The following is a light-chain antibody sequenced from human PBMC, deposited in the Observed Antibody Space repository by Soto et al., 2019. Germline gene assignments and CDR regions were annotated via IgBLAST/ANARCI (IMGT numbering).Light chain of an antibody. Sequence: QSALTQPASVSGSPGQSITISCTGTTSDVGGYNYVSWYQQHPGKAPKLLIYEVNNRPSGVSNRFSGSKSGNTASLTISGLQAEDEAEYYCNSYTSSSTRVFGGGTKVTVL. J-gene: IGLJ2*01. CDR1: TSDVGGYNY. V-gene: IGLV2-14*01. CDR2: EVN. CDR3: NSYTSSSTRV.